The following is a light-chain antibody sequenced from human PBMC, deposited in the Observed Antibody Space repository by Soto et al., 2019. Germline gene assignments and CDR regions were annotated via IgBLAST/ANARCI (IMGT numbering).Light chain of an antibody. V-gene: IGLV2-14*01. CDR2: DVN. Sequence: QSALTQPASVSGSPGQSITISCTGTSSDVGGYEYVSWYQQHPGKAPKLMIFDVNSRPSGVSNRFSGSKSGNTASLTISGLQAEDEADYYCSSYTTSSTKVFGGGTQLTVL. CDR3: SSYTTSSTKV. CDR1: SSDVGGYEY. J-gene: IGLJ2*01.